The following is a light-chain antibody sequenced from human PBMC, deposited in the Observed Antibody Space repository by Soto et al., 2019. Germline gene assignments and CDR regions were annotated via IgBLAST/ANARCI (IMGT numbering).Light chain of an antibody. CDR1: ESINNN. V-gene: IGKV3D-15*01. J-gene: IGKJ5*01. CDR3: QQYNNWPPIT. Sequence: EIVMTQSPATLSVSPGERATLSCGASESINNNLAWYQQKPCQAPRLLIYDASTRAAGVPARFSGSGSGTEFTLTISSLQSEDFAVYYCQQYNNWPPITFGQGTRLDIK. CDR2: DAS.